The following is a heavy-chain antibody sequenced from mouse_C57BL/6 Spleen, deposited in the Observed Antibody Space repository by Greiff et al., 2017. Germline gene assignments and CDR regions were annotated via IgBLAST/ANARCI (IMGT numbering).Heavy chain of an antibody. V-gene: IGHV3-6*01. Sequence: VQLQQSGPGLVKPSQSLSLTCSVTGYSITSGYYWNWIRQFPGNKLEWMGYISYDGSNNYNPSLKNRISITRDTSKNQFFLKLNSVTTEDTATYYCAAYYSNYGYYAMDYWGQGTSVTVSS. CDR1: GYSITSGYY. CDR2: ISYDGSN. J-gene: IGHJ4*01. D-gene: IGHD2-5*01. CDR3: AAYYSNYGYYAMDY.